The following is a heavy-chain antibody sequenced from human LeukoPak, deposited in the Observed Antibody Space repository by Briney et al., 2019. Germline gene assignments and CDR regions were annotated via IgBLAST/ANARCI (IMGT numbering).Heavy chain of an antibody. J-gene: IGHJ4*02. CDR3: ARVATYYYDSSGYVYYFDY. CDR2: INPNSGGT. V-gene: IGHV1-2*02. CDR1: GYTFTGYY. Sequence: SVKVSCKASGYTFTGYYMHWVRQAPGQGLEWMGWINPNSGGTNYAQKFQGRVTMTRDTSISTAYMELSRLRSDDTAVYYCARVATYYYDSSGYVYYFDYWSQGTLVTVSS. D-gene: IGHD3-22*01.